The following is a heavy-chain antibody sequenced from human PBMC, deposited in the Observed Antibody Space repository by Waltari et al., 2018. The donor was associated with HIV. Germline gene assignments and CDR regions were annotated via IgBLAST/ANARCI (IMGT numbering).Heavy chain of an antibody. CDR3: ARESGYQLVRWLDP. Sequence: QVHLVQSGAEVKKPGASMQVSCKTSGLTFTCHYMHWLRQAPGQGLEWMGWNNPISGGTNYAQTFQGRVTMTRDASINTVYMELKSLGYDDTAMYYCARESGYQLVRWLDPWGQGTRVTVSS. J-gene: IGHJ5*02. CDR2: NNPISGGT. CDR1: GLTFTCHY. V-gene: IGHV1-2*02. D-gene: IGHD6-13*01.